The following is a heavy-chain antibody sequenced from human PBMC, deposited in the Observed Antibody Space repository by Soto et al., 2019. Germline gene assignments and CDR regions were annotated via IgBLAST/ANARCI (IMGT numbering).Heavy chain of an antibody. CDR3: ARYSSGWYVPDYGMDV. D-gene: IGHD6-19*01. CDR2: ISAYNGNT. V-gene: IGHV1-18*01. CDR1: GYTFTSYG. Sequence: QVQLVQSGAEVKKPGASVKVSCKASGYTFTSYGISWVRQAPGQGLEWMGWISAYNGNTNYAQKLQGRVTMTTDTXTXXAYMELRSLRSDDTAVYYCARYSSGWYVPDYGMDVWGQGTTVTVSS. J-gene: IGHJ6*02.